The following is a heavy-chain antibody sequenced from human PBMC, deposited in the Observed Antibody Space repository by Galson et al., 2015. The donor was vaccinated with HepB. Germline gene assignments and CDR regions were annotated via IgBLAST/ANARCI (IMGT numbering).Heavy chain of an antibody. CDR3: AKDAAPGSGSRYFDD. Sequence: SLRLSCAASGFTFSNYAITWVRQAPGQGLEWVSAISDSGDSTYYADFVRGRFTISRDNSKNTLYLHMNGLTADDTAVYSCAKDAAPGSGSRYFDDWGQGTLVTVSS. D-gene: IGHD6-19*01. V-gene: IGHV3-23*01. CDR1: GFTFSNYA. CDR2: ISDSGDST. J-gene: IGHJ4*02.